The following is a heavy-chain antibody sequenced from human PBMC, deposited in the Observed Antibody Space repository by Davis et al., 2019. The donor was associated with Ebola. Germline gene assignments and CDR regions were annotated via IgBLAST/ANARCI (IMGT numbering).Heavy chain of an antibody. D-gene: IGHD5-12*01. Sequence: PSETLSLTCAISGDSVFGKNGAWNWIRQSPSRGLEWLGRTYYSSKWYNESALSVKSRITISADTAKNQLSLHLNSVTPEDTAVYYCARGWLRSAFDQWGQGTLVTVSS. CDR1: GDSVFGKNGA. V-gene: IGHV6-1*01. CDR3: ARGWLRSAFDQ. CDR2: TYYSSKWYN. J-gene: IGHJ4*02.